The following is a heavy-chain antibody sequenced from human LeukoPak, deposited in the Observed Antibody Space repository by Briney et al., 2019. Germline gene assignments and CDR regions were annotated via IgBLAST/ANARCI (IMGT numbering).Heavy chain of an antibody. D-gene: IGHD6-19*01. J-gene: IGHJ4*02. V-gene: IGHV1-46*01. CDR3: ARGPRDSSGWYYYFDY. CDR2: INPSGGST. CDR1: GYTFTSYY. Sequence: GASVKVSCKASGYTFTSYYMHWVRQAPGQGLEWMGIINPSGGSTSYAQKFQGRVTMTRDMSTRTVYMELSSLRSEDTAVYYRARGPRDSSGWYYYFDYWGQGTLVTVSS.